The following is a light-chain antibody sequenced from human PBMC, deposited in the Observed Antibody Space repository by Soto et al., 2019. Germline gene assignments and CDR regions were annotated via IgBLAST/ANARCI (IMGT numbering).Light chain of an antibody. CDR2: EVI. J-gene: IGLJ2*01. CDR3: SSYAGSSSVV. Sequence: QSALTQPPSASGSPGQPVTISCTGTSSDIGGYNYVSWCQQHPDKAPKLMIYEVIKRPSGVPDRFSGSKSGDTASLTVSGLQAEDEADYYCSSYAGSSSVVFGGGTKLTVL. V-gene: IGLV2-8*01. CDR1: SSDIGGYNY.